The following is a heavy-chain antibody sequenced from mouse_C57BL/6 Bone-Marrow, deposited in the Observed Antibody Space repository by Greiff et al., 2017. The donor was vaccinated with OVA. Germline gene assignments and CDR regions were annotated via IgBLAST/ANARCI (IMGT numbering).Heavy chain of an antibody. V-gene: IGHV1-50*01. CDR2: IEPSDSYT. CDR1: GYTFTSYW. J-gene: IGHJ2*01. CDR3: ARRGY. Sequence: QVPLKQPGAELVKPGASVKLSCKASGYTFTSYWLQWVTQRPGQGLEWIGEIEPSDSYTNYNQKFKGKATLTVDTSSSTAYMQLSSLTSEDSAVYYCARRGYWGQGTTLTVSS.